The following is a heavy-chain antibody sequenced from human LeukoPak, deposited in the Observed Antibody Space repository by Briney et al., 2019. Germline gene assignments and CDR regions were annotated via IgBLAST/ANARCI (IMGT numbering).Heavy chain of an antibody. V-gene: IGHV4-59*01. CDR2: IYYSGTT. Sequence: PSETLSLTCTVSGGSISSYYWSWIRQPPGEGREGIGYIYYSGTTNYNPSLESRVTISVDTSKNQFSLKLSSVTAADTAVYYCARGVYIAAAQYGYWGQGTLVTVSS. J-gene: IGHJ4*02. CDR3: ARGVYIAAAQYGY. D-gene: IGHD6-13*01. CDR1: GGSISSYY.